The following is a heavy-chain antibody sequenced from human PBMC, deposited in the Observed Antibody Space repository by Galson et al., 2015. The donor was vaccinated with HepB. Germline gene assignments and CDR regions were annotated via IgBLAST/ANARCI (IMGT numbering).Heavy chain of an antibody. V-gene: IGHV3-64D*06. D-gene: IGHD1-7*01. CDR1: GFTFDDYA. CDR2: ISSSGGTT. CDR3: VKGREKNYIGP. Sequence: SLRLSCAASGFTFDDYAMHWVRQAPGKGLEYVSAISSSGGTTYYADSVKGRFTISRDNSKNTLYLQMSSLRAEDTAVYYCVKGREKNYIGPWGQGTLVTVSS. J-gene: IGHJ5*02.